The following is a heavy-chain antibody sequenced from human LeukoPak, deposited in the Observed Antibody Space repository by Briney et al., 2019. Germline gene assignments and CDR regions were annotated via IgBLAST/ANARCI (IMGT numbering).Heavy chain of an antibody. Sequence: PSETLSLTCGVSGGSFSGYYWSWIRQPPGKGLEWIGDINHSGSTNYNPSLKSRVTILIDTSKNHFSLKLTSVTAADTAVYYCARASPSGSGFYQVYWGQGALVTVSS. J-gene: IGHJ4*02. CDR1: GGSFSGYY. V-gene: IGHV4-34*01. D-gene: IGHD3-3*01. CDR3: ARASPSGSGFYQVY. CDR2: INHSGST.